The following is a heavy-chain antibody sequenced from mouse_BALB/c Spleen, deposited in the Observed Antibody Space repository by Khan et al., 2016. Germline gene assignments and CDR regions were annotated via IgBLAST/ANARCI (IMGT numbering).Heavy chain of an antibody. J-gene: IGHJ4*01. CDR3: AINGNYAMDY. D-gene: IGHD1-1*02. CDR2: IWSGGST. V-gene: IGHV2-2*02. CDR1: GFSLTSYG. Sequence: QMQLEESGPGLVQPSQSLSITCTVSGFSLTSYGVHWVRQSPGKGLAWLGVIWSGGSTDYNAAFISRLSISKDNSKSQVFFKMNSLQANDTAIYYCAINGNYAMDYWGQGTSVTVSS.